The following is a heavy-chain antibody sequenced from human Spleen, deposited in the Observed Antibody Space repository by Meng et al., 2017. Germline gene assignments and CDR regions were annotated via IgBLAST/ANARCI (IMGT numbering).Heavy chain of an antibody. D-gene: IGHD4-23*01. CDR1: GFTFSSFT. Sequence: GESLKIPCAASGFTFSSFTMNWVRQAPGKRPDWVSSIKSTSDRIYYANSLNGRFTISRDNAKNSLYLHLNSLRAEDTAVYYCARDLGSGCGGINAFDIWGQGTMVTVSS. J-gene: IGHJ3*02. CDR3: ARDLGSGCGGINAFDI. V-gene: IGHV3-21*01. CDR2: IKSTSDRI.